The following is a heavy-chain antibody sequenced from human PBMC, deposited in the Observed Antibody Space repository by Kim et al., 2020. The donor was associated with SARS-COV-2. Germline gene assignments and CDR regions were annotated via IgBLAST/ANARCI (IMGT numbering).Heavy chain of an antibody. D-gene: IGHD6-19*01. CDR3: ARQLPGYFFDF. V-gene: IGHV1-3*01. Sequence: ASVKVSCAASGYTFGSYTLHWVRQAPGQGLEWMGWIVAGNGDTRYSQKLQGRVTVTRDTSASTVYMELSDLISEDTAVYYCARQLPGYFFDFWGQGTLVTVSS. CDR1: GYTFGSYT. J-gene: IGHJ4*02. CDR2: IVAGNGDT.